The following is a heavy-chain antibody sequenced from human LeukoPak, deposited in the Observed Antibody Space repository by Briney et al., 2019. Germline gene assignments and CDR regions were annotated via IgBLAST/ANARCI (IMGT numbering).Heavy chain of an antibody. Sequence: SETLSLTCAVYGVSFSGYYWSWIRQPPGKGLEWIGEINHSGSTNYNPSLKSRVTISVDTSKNQFSLKLSSVTAADTAVYYCARGLAVAGTRGYYFDYWGQGTVVTVSS. CDR2: INHSGST. CDR3: ARGLAVAGTRGYYFDY. V-gene: IGHV4-34*01. CDR1: GVSFSGYY. D-gene: IGHD6-19*01. J-gene: IGHJ4*02.